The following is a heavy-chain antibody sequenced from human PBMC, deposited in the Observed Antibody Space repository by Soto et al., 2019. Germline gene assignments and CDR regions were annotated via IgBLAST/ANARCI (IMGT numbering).Heavy chain of an antibody. V-gene: IGHV1-46*01. D-gene: IGHD5-12*01. CDR2: INPSGGST. Sequence: ASVKVSCKASGYTFTSYYMHWVRQAPGQGLEWMGIINPSGGSTSYAQKFQGRVTMTRDTSTSTVYMELSSLRSEDTAVYYCARDQDGYKRYYYYGMDVWGKGXTVTVSS. CDR3: ARDQDGYKRYYYYGMDV. J-gene: IGHJ6*04. CDR1: GYTFTSYY.